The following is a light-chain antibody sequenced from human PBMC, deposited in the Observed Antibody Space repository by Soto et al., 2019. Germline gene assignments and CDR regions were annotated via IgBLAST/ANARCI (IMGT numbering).Light chain of an antibody. CDR2: GNN. CDR1: SPNIGAGYD. J-gene: IGLJ1*01. Sequence: QSVLTQPPSVSGAPGQRVTISCTGNSPNIGAGYDVHWYQQLPGTAPKLVIYGNNNRPSGVPDRFSGSKSGTSASLAITGLQAEDEADYYCQSYDSSLSGYVFGTGTKVTVL. CDR3: QSYDSSLSGYV. V-gene: IGLV1-40*01.